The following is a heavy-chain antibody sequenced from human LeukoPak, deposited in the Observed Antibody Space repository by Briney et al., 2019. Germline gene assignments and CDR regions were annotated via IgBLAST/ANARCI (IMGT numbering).Heavy chain of an antibody. D-gene: IGHD3-10*01. CDR1: GGSFSGYY. Sequence: SENLSLTCAVYGGSFSGYYWSWIRQPPGKGLEWIGEINHSGSTNYNPSLKSRVTISVDTSKNQFSLKLSSVTAADTAVYYCAKLRGSGKNYWGQGTLVTVSS. CDR3: AKLRGSGKNY. CDR2: INHSGST. J-gene: IGHJ4*02. V-gene: IGHV4-34*01.